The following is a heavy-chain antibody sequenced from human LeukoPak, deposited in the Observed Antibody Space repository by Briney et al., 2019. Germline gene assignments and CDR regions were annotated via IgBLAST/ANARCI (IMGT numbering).Heavy chain of an antibody. J-gene: IGHJ4*02. V-gene: IGHV1-8*02. CDR1: EYSFTNYW. Sequence: GESLKISCQGSEYSFTNYWIGWVRQATGQGLEWMGWTNPNSGNTGYAQKFQGRVTMTRNTSISTAYMELSSLRSEDTAVYYCARAYTAIVLDYWGQGTLVTVSS. CDR3: ARAYTAIVLDY. D-gene: IGHD5-18*01. CDR2: TNPNSGNT.